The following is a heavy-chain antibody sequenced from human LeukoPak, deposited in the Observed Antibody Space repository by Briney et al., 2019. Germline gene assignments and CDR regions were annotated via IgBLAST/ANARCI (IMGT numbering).Heavy chain of an antibody. D-gene: IGHD1-14*01. Sequence: PGGSLRLSCTASGLTFSTSGFNWVRQAPGKGLEWVASIGPTGSDRYHADSIKVRFTISRDNANNFLYLQMNSLRAEDTAVYYCATETNGRHYDYWGQGTLLTVSP. CDR3: ATETNGRHYDY. CDR2: IGPTGSDR. CDR1: GLTFSTSG. V-gene: IGHV3-21*06. J-gene: IGHJ4*02.